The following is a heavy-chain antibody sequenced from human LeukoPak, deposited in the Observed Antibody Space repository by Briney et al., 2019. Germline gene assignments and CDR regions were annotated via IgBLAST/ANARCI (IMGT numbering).Heavy chain of an antibody. CDR1: GFTFSSYS. CDR3: ARDDDYVWGSYRSGKENDAFDI. CDR2: ISTSSSTI. D-gene: IGHD3-16*02. J-gene: IGHJ3*02. V-gene: IGHV3-48*02. Sequence: GGSLRLSCVGSGFTFSSYSMNWVRQAPGRGLEWVSYISTSSSTIYYADSVKGRFTISRDNAKNSLYLQMNSLRDEDTAVYYCARDDDYVWGSYRSGKENDAFDIWGQGTIVTVSS.